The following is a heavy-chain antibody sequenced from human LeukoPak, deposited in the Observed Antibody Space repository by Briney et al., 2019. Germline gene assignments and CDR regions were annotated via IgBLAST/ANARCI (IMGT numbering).Heavy chain of an antibody. V-gene: IGHV1-2*02. CDR1: VYTFSAYY. J-gene: IGHJ4*02. Sequence: ASVKVSCKASVYTFSAYYMHWVCQTPGQGGEWMWWIYPDSGVTNYAQRLQGRVTMTRDMSINTAYMELTGLRSDDTAFYYCERVLRSARELDYWGQGTLVTVSS. CDR3: ERVLRSARELDY. CDR2: IYPDSGVT. D-gene: IGHD1-26*01.